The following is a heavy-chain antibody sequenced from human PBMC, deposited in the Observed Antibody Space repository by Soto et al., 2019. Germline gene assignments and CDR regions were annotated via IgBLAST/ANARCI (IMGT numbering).Heavy chain of an antibody. V-gene: IGHV3-21*01. CDR1: GFTFSSYS. CDR2: IFISSSYI. CDR3: ARVPYGGSYWREFDY. Sequence: ESGGGLVKPGGSLRLSCAASGFTFSSYSMNWVRQAPGKGLEWVSSIFISSSYIYYADSVKGRFTISRDNAKNSLYLQMNSLRADDTAVYYCARVPYGGSYWREFDYSGQGTLVTVSS. J-gene: IGHJ4*02. D-gene: IGHD1-26*01.